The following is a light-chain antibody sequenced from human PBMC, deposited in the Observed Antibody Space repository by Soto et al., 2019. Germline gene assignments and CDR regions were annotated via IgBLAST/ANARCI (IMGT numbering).Light chain of an antibody. CDR3: CSYAGSSTYV. V-gene: IGLV2-23*01. CDR2: EGT. J-gene: IGLJ1*01. CDR1: SRXVGSYNL. Sequence: QSALTQPASVSGSPGQSIAISCTGTSRXVGSYNLVSWYQQHPGKAPKVMIYEGTKRPSGVSDRFSGSKSGNTASLTISGLQADDEADYYCCSYAGSSTYVFGTGTKLTVL.